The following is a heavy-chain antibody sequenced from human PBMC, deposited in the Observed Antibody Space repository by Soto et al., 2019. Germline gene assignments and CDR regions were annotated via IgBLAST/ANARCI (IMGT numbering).Heavy chain of an antibody. CDR2: IIPIFGTA. V-gene: IGHV1-69*01. D-gene: IGHD3-9*01. J-gene: IGHJ4*02. Sequence: QVQLVQSGAEVKKPGSSVKVSCKASGGTFSSYAISWVRQAPGQGLEWMGGIIPIFGTANYAQKFQGRVTITADESTSTAYMELSSLRSEDTAVYYCTSNRPRYFDWLPFDYWGQGTLVTVSS. CDR1: GGTFSSYA. CDR3: TSNRPRYFDWLPFDY.